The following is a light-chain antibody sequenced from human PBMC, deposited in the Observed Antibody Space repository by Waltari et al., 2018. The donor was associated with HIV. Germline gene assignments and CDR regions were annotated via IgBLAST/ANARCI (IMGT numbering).Light chain of an antibody. CDR1: QSLSSTY. J-gene: IGKJ1*01. Sequence: EVVLTQSPGTLSLSHGERATLSCRASQSLSSTYLAWYQQKPGQAPRLVIFGVSNRASGIPDRFSGSGSGTDFTLSISRLEPEDFAVYYCQQHDTSPWTFGQGTRVEIK. V-gene: IGKV3-20*01. CDR3: QQHDTSPWT. CDR2: GVS.